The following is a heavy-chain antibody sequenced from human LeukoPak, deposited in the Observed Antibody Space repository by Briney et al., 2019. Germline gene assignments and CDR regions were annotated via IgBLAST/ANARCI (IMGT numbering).Heavy chain of an antibody. V-gene: IGHV3-21*04. J-gene: IGHJ6*02. Sequence: GGSLRLSCAASGFTFSTYSMNWVRQAPGKGLEWVSSISSSGTYIYYADSVKGRFTISRDNSKNTLYLQMNSLRAEDTAVYYCAKDPNYYDSDGMDVWGQGTTVTVSS. CDR1: GFTFSTYS. D-gene: IGHD3-22*01. CDR3: AKDPNYYDSDGMDV. CDR2: ISSSGTYI.